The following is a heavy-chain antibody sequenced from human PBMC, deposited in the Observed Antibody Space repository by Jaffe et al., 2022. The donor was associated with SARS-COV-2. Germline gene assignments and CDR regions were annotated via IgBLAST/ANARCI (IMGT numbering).Heavy chain of an antibody. Sequence: EVQLLESGGGLVQPGGSLRLSCAASGFTFSSYAMSWVRQAPGKGLEWVSAISGSGGSTYYADSVKGRFTISRDNSKNTLYLQMNSLRAEDTAVYYCAKGGPHLYYYYYGMDVWGQGTTVTVSS. J-gene: IGHJ6*02. CDR2: ISGSGGST. CDR1: GFTFSSYA. D-gene: IGHD5-12*01. V-gene: IGHV3-23*01. CDR3: AKGGPHLYYYYYGMDV.